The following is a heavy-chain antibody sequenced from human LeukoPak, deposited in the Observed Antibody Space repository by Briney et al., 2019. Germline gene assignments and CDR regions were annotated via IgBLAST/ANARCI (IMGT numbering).Heavy chain of an antibody. V-gene: IGHV3-48*04. Sequence: GGSLRLSCAASGFTFSRYSINWVRQAPGKGLEWVSYISSSSSSSSSTIYYADSVKGRFTISRDNAKNSLFLQMSSLRVEDTAVYYCARVAQGATTENYFYYYMDVWGKGTTVTVSS. D-gene: IGHD4-11*01. CDR1: GFTFSRYS. J-gene: IGHJ6*03. CDR2: ISSSSSSSSSTI. CDR3: ARVAQGATTENYFYYYMDV.